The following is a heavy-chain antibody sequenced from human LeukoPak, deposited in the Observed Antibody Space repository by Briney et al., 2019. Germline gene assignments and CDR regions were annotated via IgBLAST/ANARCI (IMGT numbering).Heavy chain of an antibody. J-gene: IGHJ4*02. D-gene: IGHD6-13*01. V-gene: IGHV3-9*01. CDR1: GFTFDDYA. CDR2: ISWNSGSI. Sequence: PGRSPRLSCAASGFTFDDYAMHWVRQAPGKGLEWVSGISWNSGSIGYADSVKGRFTISRDNAKNSLYLQMNSLRAEDTALYYCAKAPTATRYSNSWYPEWGQGTLVTVSS. CDR3: AKAPTATRYSNSWYPE.